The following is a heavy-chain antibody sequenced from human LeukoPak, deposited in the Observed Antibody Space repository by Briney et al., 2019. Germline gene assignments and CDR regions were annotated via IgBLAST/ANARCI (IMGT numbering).Heavy chain of an antibody. CDR1: GYTFYTYY. Sequence: ASVKVSCKGSGYTFYTYYIHWLRQAPGQGLEWMGIISPSGGSTSYAQKFQGRVTMTRDTSTSTVYMELSSLRSEDTAVYYCTRTYYYDSSGYYYGRDAFDIWGQGTMVTVSS. CDR3: TRTYYYDSSGYYYGRDAFDI. V-gene: IGHV1-46*02. J-gene: IGHJ3*02. D-gene: IGHD3-22*01. CDR2: ISPSGGST.